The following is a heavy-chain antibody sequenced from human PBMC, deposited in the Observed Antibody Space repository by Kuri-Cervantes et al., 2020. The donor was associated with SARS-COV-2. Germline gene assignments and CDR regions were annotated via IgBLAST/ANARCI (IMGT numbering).Heavy chain of an antibody. CDR3: ARERQLGIDY. J-gene: IGHJ4*02. CDR2: IYYSGST. CDR1: GGSISSYY. D-gene: IGHD6-13*01. V-gene: IGHV4-59*01. Sequence: SETLSLTCTVSGGSISSYYWSWIRQPPGKGLEWIGYIYYSGSTNYNPSLKSRVTLSVDTSKNQFYLKLSSVTAADTAVYYCARERQLGIDYWGQGTLVTVSS.